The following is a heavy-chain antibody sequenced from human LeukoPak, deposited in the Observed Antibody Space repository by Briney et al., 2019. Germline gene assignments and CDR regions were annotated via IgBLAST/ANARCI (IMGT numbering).Heavy chain of an antibody. J-gene: IGHJ4*02. D-gene: IGHD3-16*01. CDR2: MKPDSGRT. V-gene: IGHV1-8*02. CDR1: GYTFTTFD. CDR3: VKGAFYTD. Sequence: GASVTVSRKASGYTFTTFDINWVRQASGQGLEWMGWMKPDSGRTGYAQKFQDRVTMTRDTSTSTSYMELHSLTSEDTAMYYCVKGAFYTDWGQGTPVTVSS.